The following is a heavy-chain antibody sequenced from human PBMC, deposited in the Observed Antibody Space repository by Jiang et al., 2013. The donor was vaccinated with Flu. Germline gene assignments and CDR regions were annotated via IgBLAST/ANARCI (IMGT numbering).Heavy chain of an antibody. Sequence: RLSCAASGFTFSSYAMHWVRQAPGKGLEWVAVISYDGSNKYYADSVKGRFTISRDNSKNTLYLQMNSLRAEDTAVYYRARVHSGYDLWGQGTLVTVSS. CDR3: ARVHSGYDL. CDR2: ISYDGSNK. J-gene: IGHJ4*02. D-gene: IGHD5-12*01. V-gene: IGHV3-30-3*01. CDR1: GFTFSSYA.